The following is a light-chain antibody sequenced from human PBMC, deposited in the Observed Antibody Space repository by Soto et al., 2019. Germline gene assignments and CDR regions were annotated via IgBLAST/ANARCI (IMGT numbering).Light chain of an antibody. Sequence: GDRVTITCRASQSISTWLAWYQQRPREAPKLLMYGASSLESGVPSRFSGSGSGTEFTLTISSLQPTDFATYYCQQYATSSPTFGQGTKLEIK. CDR3: QQYATSSPT. V-gene: IGKV1-5*01. CDR1: QSISTW. J-gene: IGKJ2*01. CDR2: GAS.